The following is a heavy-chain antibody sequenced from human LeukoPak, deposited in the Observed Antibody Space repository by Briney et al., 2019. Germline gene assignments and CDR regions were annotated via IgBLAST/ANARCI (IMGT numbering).Heavy chain of an antibody. CDR3: ATDSPMITFGGVIVRRPDYYYYGMDV. Sequence: GASVKVSCKVSGYTLTELSMHWVRQAPGKGLEWMGGFDPEDGDTIYAQKFQGRVTMTEDTSTDTAYMELSSLRSEDTAVYYCATDSPMITFGGVIVRRPDYYYYGMDVWGQGTTVTVSS. J-gene: IGHJ6*02. V-gene: IGHV1-24*01. CDR1: GYTLTELS. CDR2: FDPEDGDT. D-gene: IGHD3-16*02.